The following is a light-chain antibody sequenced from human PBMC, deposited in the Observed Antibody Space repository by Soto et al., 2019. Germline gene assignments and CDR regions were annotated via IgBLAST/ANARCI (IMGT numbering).Light chain of an antibody. Sequence: EIVMTQSPDTLSVSPGDRATLSCRASESVGTTVAWFQQRPGQAPTLLIYGASTSVARIPARFSGSGSETEFTLSISSLQSEDFAIYHCQQWIRWTFGQGTRLELK. J-gene: IGKJ1*01. V-gene: IGKV3-15*01. CDR1: ESVGTT. CDR3: QQWIRWT. CDR2: GAS.